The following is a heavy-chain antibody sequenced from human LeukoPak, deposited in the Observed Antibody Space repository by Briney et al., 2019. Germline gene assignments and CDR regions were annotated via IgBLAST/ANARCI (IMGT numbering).Heavy chain of an antibody. CDR1: GFTFGDYA. Sequence: GGSLRLSCTASGFTFGDYAMSWVRQAPGKGLEWVGFIRSKAYGGTTEYAASVKGRFTISRDDSKSIAYLQMNSLKTEDTAVYYCTRDPYYYDSNGYYYERCFDYWGQGTLVTVSS. V-gene: IGHV3-49*04. CDR2: IRSKAYGGTT. CDR3: TRDPYYYDSNGYYYERCFDY. J-gene: IGHJ4*02. D-gene: IGHD3-22*01.